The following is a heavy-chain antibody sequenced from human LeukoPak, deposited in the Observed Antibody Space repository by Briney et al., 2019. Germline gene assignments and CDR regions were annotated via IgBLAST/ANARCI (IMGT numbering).Heavy chain of an antibody. V-gene: IGHV1-2*02. D-gene: IGHD2-2*01. J-gene: IGHJ4*02. CDR1: GYTFTGYY. CDR3: ARGCLSSTSCSYDY. Sequence: ASMKVSCKASGYTFTGYYMHWVRQAPGQGLEWMGWINPNSGGTNYAQKFQGRVTMTRGTSISTAYMELSRLRSDDTAVYYCARGCLSSTSCSYDYWGQGTLVTVSS. CDR2: INPNSGGT.